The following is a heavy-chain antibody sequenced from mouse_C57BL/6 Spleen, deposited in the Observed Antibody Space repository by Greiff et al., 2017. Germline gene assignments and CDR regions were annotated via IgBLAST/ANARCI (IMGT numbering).Heavy chain of an antibody. V-gene: IGHV1-15*01. D-gene: IGHD1-1*01. J-gene: IGHJ4*01. CDR2: IDPETGGT. CDR1: GYTFTDYE. CDR3: ITTVGAMDY. Sequence: VQLQQSGAELVRPGASVTLSCKASGYTFTDYEMHWVKQTPVHGLEWIGAIDPETGGTAYNQKFKGKAILTADKSSSTAYMELRSLTSEDSAVDYCITTVGAMDYWGQGTSVTVSS.